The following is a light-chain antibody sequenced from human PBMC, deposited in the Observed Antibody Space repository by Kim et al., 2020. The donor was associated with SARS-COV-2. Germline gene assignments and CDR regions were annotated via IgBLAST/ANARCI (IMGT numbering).Light chain of an antibody. V-gene: IGKV1-6*01. J-gene: IGKJ1*01. CDR2: ASS. CDR3: LQDNNYPRT. CDR1: QGIGNE. Sequence: ASVGDSVTNTCRASQGIGNELGWYQQKPGKAPKLLIYASSSLQSGVPLRFSGSGSGTDFTLTISSLLPEDFATYYCLQDNNYPRTFGQGTKVDIK.